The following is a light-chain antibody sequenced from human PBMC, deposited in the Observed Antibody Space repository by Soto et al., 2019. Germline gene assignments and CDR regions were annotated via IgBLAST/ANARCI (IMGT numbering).Light chain of an antibody. CDR2: KAS. CDR1: QTISSW. J-gene: IGKJ1*01. CDR3: QHYNSYSEA. V-gene: IGKV1-5*03. Sequence: DIQMTQSPSTLSGSVGDRVTITCRASQTISSWLAWYQQKPGKAPKLLIYKASTLKSGVTSRFSGSGSGTEFTLTISSLQPLDFVTYYCQHYNSYSEAVGQGTKVDIK.